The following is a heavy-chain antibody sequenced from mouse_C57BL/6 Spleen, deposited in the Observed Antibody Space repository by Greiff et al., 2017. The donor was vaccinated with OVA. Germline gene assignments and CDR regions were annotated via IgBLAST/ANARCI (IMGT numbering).Heavy chain of an antibody. Sequence: EVQVVESGPGLVKPSQSLSLTCSVTGYSITSGYYWNWIRQFPGNKLEWMGYISYDGSNNYNPSLKNRISITRDTSKNQFFLKLNSVTTEDTATYYCARDQDGYDERTWFAYWGQGTLVTVSA. J-gene: IGHJ3*01. CDR1: GYSITSGYY. CDR2: ISYDGSN. D-gene: IGHD2-2*01. V-gene: IGHV3-6*01. CDR3: ARDQDGYDERTWFAY.